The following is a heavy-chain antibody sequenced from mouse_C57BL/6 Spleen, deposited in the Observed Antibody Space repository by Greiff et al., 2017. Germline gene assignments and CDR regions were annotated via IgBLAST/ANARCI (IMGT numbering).Heavy chain of an antibody. CDR1: GYAFSSYW. D-gene: IGHD1-1*01. CDR2: IYPGDGDT. J-gene: IGHJ4*01. Sequence: SGASVKISCKASGYAFSSYWMNWVKQRPGKGLEWIGQIYPGDGDTNYNGKFKGKATLTADKSSSTAYMQLSSLTSEDSAVYFCARDYYGSSYHAMDYWGQGTSVTVSS. V-gene: IGHV1-80*01. CDR3: ARDYYGSSYHAMDY.